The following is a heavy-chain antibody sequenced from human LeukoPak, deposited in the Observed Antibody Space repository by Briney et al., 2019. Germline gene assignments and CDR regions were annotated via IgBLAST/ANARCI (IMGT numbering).Heavy chain of an antibody. V-gene: IGHV3-23*01. J-gene: IGHJ4*02. Sequence: QSGGSLRLSCAVSGLPFSSNGMGWVRQAPGKGLEWVSGISGSGGGTYYADSVKGRFTNSRDNSKDTLYLQMNSLRAEDTAVYYCALRTGMDPYYFDYWGQGTLVTVSS. CDR3: ALRTGMDPYYFDY. CDR1: GLPFSSNG. D-gene: IGHD2-21*01. CDR2: ISGSGGGT.